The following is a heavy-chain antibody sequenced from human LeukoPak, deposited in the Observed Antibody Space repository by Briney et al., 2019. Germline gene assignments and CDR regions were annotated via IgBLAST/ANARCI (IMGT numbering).Heavy chain of an antibody. V-gene: IGHV3-72*01. J-gene: IGHJ4*02. CDR2: IRNKVYSYTA. D-gene: IGHD3-10*01. CDR3: TSSSSSGVAHFDH. Sequence: GGSLRLSCAASGFTFSSYAMSWVRQAPGKGLEWIGRIRNKVYSYTAEYAASVKGRFTVSRDDSQNSLYLHMTTLKAEDTAVYFCTSSSSSGVAHFDHWGQGTLVIVSS. CDR1: GFTFSSYA.